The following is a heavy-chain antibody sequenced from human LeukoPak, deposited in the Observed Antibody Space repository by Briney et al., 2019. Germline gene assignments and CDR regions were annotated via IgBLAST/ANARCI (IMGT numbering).Heavy chain of an antibody. CDR1: GYTFTSYD. J-gene: IGHJ6*02. Sequence: ASVKVSCKASGYTFTSYDINWVRQATGQGLEWMGWMNPNSGNTGYAQKFQGRVTMTRNTSISTAYMELSNLRSEDTAVYYCARRRSGRLSYYYGMDVWGQGTTVTVSS. CDR2: MNPNSGNT. V-gene: IGHV1-8*01. D-gene: IGHD1-26*01. CDR3: ARRRSGRLSYYYGMDV.